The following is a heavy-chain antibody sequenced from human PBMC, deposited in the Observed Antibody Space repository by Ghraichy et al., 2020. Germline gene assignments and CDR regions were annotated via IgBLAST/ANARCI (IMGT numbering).Heavy chain of an antibody. CDR3: ARVGVGYRNYFDY. V-gene: IGHV4-39*07. J-gene: IGHJ4*02. CDR1: GGSISSSSYY. CDR2: IYYSGST. Sequence: SETLSLTCTVSGGSISSSSYYWGWIRQPPGKGLEWIGSIYYSGSTYYNPSLKSRVTISVDTSKNQFSLKLSSVTAADTAVYYCARVGVGYRNYFDYWGQGTLVTVSS. D-gene: IGHD1-14*01.